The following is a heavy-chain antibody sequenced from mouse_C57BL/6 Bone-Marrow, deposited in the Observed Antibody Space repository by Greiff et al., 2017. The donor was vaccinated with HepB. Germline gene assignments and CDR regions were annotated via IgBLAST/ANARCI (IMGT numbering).Heavy chain of an antibody. CDR3: ARGVLLRSWFAY. V-gene: IGHV3-6*01. D-gene: IGHD1-1*01. J-gene: IGHJ3*01. Sequence: EVKLQESGPGLVKPSQSLSLTCSVTGYSITSGYYWNWIRQFPGNKLEWMGYISYDGSNNYNPSLKNRISITRDTSKNQFFLKLNSVTTEDTATYYCARGVLLRSWFAYWGQGTLVTVSA. CDR2: ISYDGSN. CDR1: GYSITSGYY.